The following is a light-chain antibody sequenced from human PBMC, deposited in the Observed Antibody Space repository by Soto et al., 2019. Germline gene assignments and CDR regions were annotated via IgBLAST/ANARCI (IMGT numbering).Light chain of an antibody. Sequence: QAVVTQPPSVSGAPGQRVTISCTGSSSNIGAGYDVHWYQQLPGTAPKLLIYGNSNRPSGVPDRFSGSKSGTSASLAITGLQAEDEADYYCQSYDSSLSASEVFGTGTKLTVL. V-gene: IGLV1-40*01. CDR3: QSYDSSLSASEV. J-gene: IGLJ1*01. CDR2: GNS. CDR1: SSNIGAGYD.